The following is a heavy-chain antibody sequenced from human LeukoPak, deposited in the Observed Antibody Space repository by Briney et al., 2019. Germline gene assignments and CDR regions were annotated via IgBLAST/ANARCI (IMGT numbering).Heavy chain of an antibody. CDR1: GYTFSSYA. CDR3: ARDHGPVEVVAIDY. D-gene: IGHD2-15*01. Sequence: GGSLRLPCAASGYTFSSYAMHWVRHAPGKGREWVAVISYDGSNKYYADSVKGRFTISRDNSKNTLYLQMNSLRAEDTAVYYCARDHGPVEVVAIDYWGQGTLVTVSS. V-gene: IGHV3-30*01. J-gene: IGHJ4*02. CDR2: ISYDGSNK.